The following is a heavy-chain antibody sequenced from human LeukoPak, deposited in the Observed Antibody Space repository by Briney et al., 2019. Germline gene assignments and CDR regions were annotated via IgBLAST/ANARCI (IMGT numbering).Heavy chain of an antibody. V-gene: IGHV4-30-4*01. CDR1: GGSISSGDYY. Sequence: SETLSLTCTVSGGSISSGDYYWSWIRQPPGKGLEWIGYIYYSGSTYYNPSLKSRVTISVDRSKNQFSLKLSSVTAADTAVYYCARDQGTGNYYFDYWGQGTLVTVSS. CDR3: ARDQGTGNYYFDY. D-gene: IGHD1-1*01. CDR2: IYYSGST. J-gene: IGHJ4*02.